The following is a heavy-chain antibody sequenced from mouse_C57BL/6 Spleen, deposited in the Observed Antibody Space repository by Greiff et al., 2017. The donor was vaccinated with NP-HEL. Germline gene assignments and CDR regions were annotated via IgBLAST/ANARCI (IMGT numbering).Heavy chain of an antibody. CDR3: ASPPYYYEAMDY. D-gene: IGHD1-1*01. CDR2: IHPNSGST. J-gene: IGHJ4*01. Sequence: VQLQQPGAELVKPGASVKLSCKASGYTFTSYWMHWVKQRPGQGLEWIGMIHPNSGSTNYNEKFKSKATLTVDKSSSTAYMQLSSLTSEDSAVYYCASPPYYYEAMDYWGQGTSVTVSS. CDR1: GYTFTSYW. V-gene: IGHV1-64*01.